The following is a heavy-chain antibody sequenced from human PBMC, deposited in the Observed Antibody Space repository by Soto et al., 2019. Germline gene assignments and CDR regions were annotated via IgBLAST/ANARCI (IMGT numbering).Heavy chain of an antibody. CDR3: ARGEYYYDSSGYIDY. J-gene: IGHJ4*02. CDR2: ISAYNGNT. Sequence: GASVKVSCKASGYTFTSYGISWVRQAPGQGLEWMGWISAYNGNTNYAQKLQGRVTMTTDTSTSTAYMELRSLRSDDTAVYYCARGEYYYDSSGYIDYWGQGTLVTVS. CDR1: GYTFTSYG. V-gene: IGHV1-18*01. D-gene: IGHD3-22*01.